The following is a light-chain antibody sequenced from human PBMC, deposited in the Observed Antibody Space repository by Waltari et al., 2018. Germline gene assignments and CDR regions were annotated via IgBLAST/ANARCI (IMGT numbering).Light chain of an antibody. Sequence: QSALTQPASVSGSPGQSITISCTGTPSDVGGYNYVSWYQQHPGKAPKLMIYDVSNRPSGVSNRFSGSKSGNTASLTISGLQAEDEADYYCSSYISSSTLELFGGGTSLTVL. J-gene: IGLJ2*01. CDR3: SSYISSSTLEL. CDR1: PSDVGGYNY. CDR2: DVS. V-gene: IGLV2-14*03.